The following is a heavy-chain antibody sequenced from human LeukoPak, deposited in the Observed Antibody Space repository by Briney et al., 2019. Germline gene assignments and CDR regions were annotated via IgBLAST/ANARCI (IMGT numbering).Heavy chain of an antibody. V-gene: IGHV4-39*07. CDR1: GGSISSSSYY. Sequence: PSETLSLTCTVSGGSISSSSYYWGWIRQPPGKGLEWIGSIYYSGSTYYNPSLKSRVTISVDTSKNQFSLKLSSVTAADTAVYYCARDRFRYDILTGYYSWNWFGPWGQGALVTVSS. CDR3: ARDRFRYDILTGYYSWNWFGP. J-gene: IGHJ5*02. D-gene: IGHD3-9*01. CDR2: IYYSGST.